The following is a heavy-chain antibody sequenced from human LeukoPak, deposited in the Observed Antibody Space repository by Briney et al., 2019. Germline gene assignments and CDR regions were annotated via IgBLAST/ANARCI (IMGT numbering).Heavy chain of an antibody. CDR3: ARDGVVEMATIAFDY. CDR2: IYSGGST. Sequence: DPGGSLRLSCAASGFTVSSNYMSWVRQAPGKGLEWVSVIYSGGSTYYADSVKGRFTITRDNSKNTLYLQMNSLRAEDTAVYYCARDGVVEMATIAFDYWGQGTLVTVSS. CDR1: GFTVSSNY. J-gene: IGHJ4*02. D-gene: IGHD5-24*01. V-gene: IGHV3-53*01.